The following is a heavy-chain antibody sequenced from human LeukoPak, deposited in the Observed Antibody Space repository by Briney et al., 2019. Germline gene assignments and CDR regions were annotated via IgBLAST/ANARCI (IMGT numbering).Heavy chain of an antibody. J-gene: IGHJ4*02. CDR3: ARQEGYSDSSGYYAY. CDR1: GGSFSGYY. D-gene: IGHD3-22*01. Sequence: PSETLSLTCAVYGGSFSGYYWSWIRQPPGKGLEWIGEINHSGSTYYNPSLQSRVTISVDTSKNQFSLKLSSVTAADTAAYYCARQEGYSDSSGYYAYWGQGALVTVSS. V-gene: IGHV4-34*01. CDR2: INHSGST.